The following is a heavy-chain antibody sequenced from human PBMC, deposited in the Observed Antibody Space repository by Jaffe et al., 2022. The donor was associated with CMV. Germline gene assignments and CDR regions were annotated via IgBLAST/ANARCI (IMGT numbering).Heavy chain of an antibody. CDR3: ATKAYFGSGSYDPDFDI. CDR2: IDLSDSNT. Sequence: EVQLVQSGAEVKKSGESLRISCKTSGYTFIPYWLNWVRQMPGKGLEWMGRIDLSDSNTHYSPSFQGHVTISGYKSISTAYLQWSSLQASDTAIYYCATKAYFGSGSYDPDFDIWGQGTMVTVSS. V-gene: IGHV5-10-1*03. J-gene: IGHJ3*02. D-gene: IGHD3-10*01. CDR1: GYTFIPYW.